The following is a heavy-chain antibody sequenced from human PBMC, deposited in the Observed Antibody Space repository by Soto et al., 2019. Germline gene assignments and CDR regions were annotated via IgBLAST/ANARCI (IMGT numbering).Heavy chain of an antibody. J-gene: IGHJ6*02. Sequence: GGSLRLSCAASGFACSSYWMSWVRQAPGKGLEWVANIKQDGSEKYYVDSVKGRFTISRDNAKNSLYLQMNSLRAEDTAVYYCARAGYYYGSGIYYYYGMDVWGQGTTVTVSS. D-gene: IGHD3-10*01. CDR1: GFACSSYW. V-gene: IGHV3-7*03. CDR2: IKQDGSEK. CDR3: ARAGYYYGSGIYYYYGMDV.